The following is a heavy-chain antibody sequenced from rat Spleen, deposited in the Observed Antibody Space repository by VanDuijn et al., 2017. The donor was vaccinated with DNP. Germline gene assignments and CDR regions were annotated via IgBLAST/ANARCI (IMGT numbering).Heavy chain of an antibody. D-gene: IGHD1-1*01. Sequence: EVQLVESGGGSVQPGRSLKLSCAGSGFTFSDYYMAWVRQAPTKGLEWVAYIRYDGGSIYYGDSVKGRFTISRDNAKSTLYLQMNSLRSEDMATYYCARPMDYYSGGFAYWGQGTLVTVSS. J-gene: IGHJ3*01. CDR1: GFTFSDYY. CDR2: IRYDGGSI. V-gene: IGHV5-22*01. CDR3: ARPMDYYSGGFAY.